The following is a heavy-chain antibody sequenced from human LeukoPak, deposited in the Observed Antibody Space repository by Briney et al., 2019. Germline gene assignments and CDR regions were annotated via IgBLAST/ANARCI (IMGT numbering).Heavy chain of an antibody. Sequence: SETLSLTCSVSSDSISSSSYLWVWVRQPPGKGLEWIGDIYSNGHISYNPSLKSRAAISVDTSRNQFSLNLSSVTAADTALYYCARRHYGSGNIDSWGQGTLVTVSS. CDR2: IYSNGHI. D-gene: IGHD3-10*01. CDR3: ARRHYGSGNIDS. CDR1: SDSISSSSYL. J-gene: IGHJ4*02. V-gene: IGHV4-39*01.